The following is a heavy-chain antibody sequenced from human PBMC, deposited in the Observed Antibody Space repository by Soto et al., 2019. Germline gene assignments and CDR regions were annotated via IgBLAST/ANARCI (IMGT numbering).Heavy chain of an antibody. CDR3: SLSPGSGPPNWFAP. Sequence: PSETLSLTCAVSVGSISSGGYSWSWIRQPPGKGLEWIGYIYHSWSTYYNPSLKSRVTISVDRSKNQFSLKLSSVTAADTAVYYCSLSPGSGPPNWFAPWGQGTLVTVSS. CDR1: VGSISSGGYS. D-gene: IGHD3-10*01. V-gene: IGHV4-30-2*01. CDR2: IYHSWST. J-gene: IGHJ5*02.